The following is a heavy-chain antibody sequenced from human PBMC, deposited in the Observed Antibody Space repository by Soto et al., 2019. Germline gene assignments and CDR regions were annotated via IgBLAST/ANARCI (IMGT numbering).Heavy chain of an antibody. CDR2: IIPIFGTS. D-gene: IGHD2-15*01. J-gene: IGHJ6*02. CDR1: GGTFSSYA. Sequence: QVQLVQSGAEVKKPGSSVKVSCKASGGTFSSYAISWVRQAPGQGLEWMGGIIPIFGTSNYAQKFQGRVTITADESTSTAYMELSSLRSEDTAVYYCARDIVVVGRWNLSEVVYYYDGMDVWGQGTTVTVSS. CDR3: ARDIVVVGRWNLSEVVYYYDGMDV. V-gene: IGHV1-69*12.